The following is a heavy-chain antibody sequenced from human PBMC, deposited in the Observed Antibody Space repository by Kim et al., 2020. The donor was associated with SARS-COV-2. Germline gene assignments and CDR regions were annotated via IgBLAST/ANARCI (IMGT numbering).Heavy chain of an antibody. V-gene: IGHV3-11*04. Sequence: GGSLRLSCAASGFTFSDYYMSWIRQAPGKGPAWISDISGSNTNIYYADSVKGLFTVSRANAKETLDLHMNPLRGEDTAVYYCAGGRSYWGQGSLFTVSA. J-gene: IGHJ4*02. CDR3: AGGRSY. CDR2: ISGSNTNI. CDR1: GFTFSDYY.